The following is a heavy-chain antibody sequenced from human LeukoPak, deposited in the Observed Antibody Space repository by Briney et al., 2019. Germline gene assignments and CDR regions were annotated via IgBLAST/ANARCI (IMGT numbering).Heavy chain of an antibody. V-gene: IGHV1-18*01. CDR1: GHTFTSYG. J-gene: IGHJ4*02. CDR2: ISAYNGNT. D-gene: IGHD2-2*01. Sequence: ASVKVSCKASGHTFTSYGISWVRQAPGQGLVWMGWISAYNGNTNYAQKLQGRVTMTRDTSTTTDYMELSSLRSEDTAVYYCVRRSTLCSGTSCYLGYWGQGTLVTVSS. CDR3: VRRSTLCSGTSCYLGY.